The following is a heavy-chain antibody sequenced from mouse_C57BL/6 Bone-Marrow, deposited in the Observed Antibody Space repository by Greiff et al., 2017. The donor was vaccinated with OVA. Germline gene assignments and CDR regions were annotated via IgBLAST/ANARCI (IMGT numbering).Heavy chain of an antibody. CDR1: GFSLNTSNMG. CDR2: IYWDDDK. CDR3: TRREKYGTRGYYSMDY. D-gene: IGHD1-1*01. V-gene: IGHV8-12*01. J-gene: IGHJ4*01. Sequence: QVTLKVSGPGILQSSQTLSLTCSFSGFSLNTSNMGVSWLRQPSGKGLEWLAHIYWDDDKRYNPSLKSRLTISKHTSRNQVFLKITSVDTADTATDDGTRREKYGTRGYYSMDYWGQGTSVTVSS.